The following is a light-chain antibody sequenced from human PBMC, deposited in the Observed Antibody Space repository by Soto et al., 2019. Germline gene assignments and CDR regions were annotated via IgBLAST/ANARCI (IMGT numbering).Light chain of an antibody. V-gene: IGKV3-15*01. J-gene: IGKJ4*01. Sequence: EVVKTKFPATLSVSPGERATLSCRASQSVSSNLAWYQQKPGQAPRLLIYGASTRATGIPARFSGSGSGTEFTLTISSLQSEDLAVYYCQQYNSWPPLTFGGGTKVEIK. CDR1: QSVSSN. CDR3: QQYNSWPPLT. CDR2: GAS.